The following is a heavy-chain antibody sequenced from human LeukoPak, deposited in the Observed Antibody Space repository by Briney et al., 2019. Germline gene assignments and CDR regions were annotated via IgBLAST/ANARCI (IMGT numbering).Heavy chain of an antibody. CDR2: ISGSSTYV. Sequence: GGSLRLSCAASGFTFSSYSMTWVRQAPGKGLEWVSFISGSSTYVDYADAVKGRFTISRVNAKNSLYLQMNSLRAEDTAVYYCARDRPYDYWGQGTLVTVSS. CDR3: ARDRPYDY. J-gene: IGHJ4*02. CDR1: GFTFSSYS. V-gene: IGHV3-21*01.